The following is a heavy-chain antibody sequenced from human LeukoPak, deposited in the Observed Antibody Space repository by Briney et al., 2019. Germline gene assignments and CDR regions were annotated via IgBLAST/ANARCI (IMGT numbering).Heavy chain of an antibody. D-gene: IGHD1-26*01. J-gene: IGHJ4*02. CDR1: GFTFDDYA. CDR3: ARDKIVGATKFDY. CDR2: ISWNSGSI. V-gene: IGHV3-9*01. Sequence: PGRSLRLSCAASGFTFDDYAMHWVRQAPGKGLEWVSGISWNSGSIGYADSVKGRFTISRDNAKNSLYLQMNSLRADDTAVYYCARDKIVGATKFDYWGQGTLVTVSS.